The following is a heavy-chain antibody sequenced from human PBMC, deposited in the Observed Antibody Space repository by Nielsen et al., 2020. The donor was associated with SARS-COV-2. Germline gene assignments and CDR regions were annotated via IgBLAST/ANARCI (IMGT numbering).Heavy chain of an antibody. J-gene: IGHJ4*02. D-gene: IGHD5-12*01. CDR2: ISSNSIYT. CDR1: GFSFSSYA. V-gene: IGHV3-21*05. CDR3: AGGADIVAMDGGYAF. Sequence: GESLKISCAASGFSFSSYAMTWVRQAPGKGLEWISYISSNSIYTNYADSVEGRFTISRDNARNSLYLQMNSLRAEDTAVYFCAGGADIVAMDGGYAFWGQGTLVTVSS.